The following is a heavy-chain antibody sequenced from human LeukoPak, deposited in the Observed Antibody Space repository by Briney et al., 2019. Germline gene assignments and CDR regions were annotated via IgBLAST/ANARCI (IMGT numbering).Heavy chain of an antibody. D-gene: IGHD5-18*01. CDR3: ARLKDSYGYRRFDH. CDR1: GGTFSSYA. V-gene: IGHV1-69*13. CDR2: IIPIFGTA. J-gene: IGHJ4*02. Sequence: ASVKVSCKASGGTFSSYAISWVRQAPGQGLEWMGGIIPIFGTANYAQKFQGRVTITADESTSTAYMELSSLRSEDTAVYYCARLKDSYGYRRFDHWGQGTLVTVSS.